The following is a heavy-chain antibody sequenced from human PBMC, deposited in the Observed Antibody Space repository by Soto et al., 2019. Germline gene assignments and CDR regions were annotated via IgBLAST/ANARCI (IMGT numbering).Heavy chain of an antibody. V-gene: IGHV1-2*02. CDR3: ATASAAATSRFVY. CDR2: FNPRSGGA. D-gene: IGHD2-15*01. CDR1: GYSFPAYY. J-gene: IGHJ4*02. Sequence: QVQLVQSGAEVKKPGASVKVSCKTSGYSFPAYYIHWVRQAPGQGLQWLGWFNPRSGGANSAQSFQGRVTMTRDTSISTVHVELTSLTSDDTAVYYCATASAAATSRFVYWGQGTLVTVSS.